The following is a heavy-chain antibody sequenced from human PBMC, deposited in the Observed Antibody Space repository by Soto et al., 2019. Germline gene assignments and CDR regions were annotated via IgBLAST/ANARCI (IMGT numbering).Heavy chain of an antibody. D-gene: IGHD3-22*01. V-gene: IGHV4-34*01. Sequence: PSETLSLTCAVYGGSFSGYYWSWIRQPPGKGLEWIGEINHSGSTNYNPSLKSRVTISVDTSKNQFSLKLSSVTAADTAVYYCASSYYDSSGDMSWFDPWGQGXLVTVSS. CDR2: INHSGST. CDR3: ASSYYDSSGDMSWFDP. CDR1: GGSFSGYY. J-gene: IGHJ5*02.